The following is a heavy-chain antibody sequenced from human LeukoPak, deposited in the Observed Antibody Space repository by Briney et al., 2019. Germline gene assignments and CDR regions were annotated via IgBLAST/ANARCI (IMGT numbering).Heavy chain of an antibody. CDR3: ARNTSSSPWFDP. CDR1: GGSVSSPDSY. V-gene: IGHV4-61*03. J-gene: IGHJ5*02. Sequence: SETLSLTCTVSGGSVSSPDSYWSWIRQPPGKGLEWIGNVYYIGTTTYNSSLETRVTNSVDKSKNHFSLILTSVTAADTAIYFCARNTSSSPWFDPWGQGTLVTVSS. D-gene: IGHD6-6*01. CDR2: VYYIGTT.